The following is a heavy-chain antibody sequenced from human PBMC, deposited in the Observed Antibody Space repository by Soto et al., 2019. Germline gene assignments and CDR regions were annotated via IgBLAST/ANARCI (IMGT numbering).Heavy chain of an antibody. V-gene: IGHV4-39*07. CDR1: GGSISSSSYY. CDR3: ARHHSSSSPFDY. J-gene: IGHJ4*02. D-gene: IGHD6-6*01. Sequence: SETLCLTCTVSGGSISSSSYYWGWIRQPPGKGLEWIGSIYYSGSTYYNPSLKSRVTISVDTSKNQFSLKLSSVTAADTAVYYCARHHSSSSPFDYWGQGTLVTVSS. CDR2: IYYSGST.